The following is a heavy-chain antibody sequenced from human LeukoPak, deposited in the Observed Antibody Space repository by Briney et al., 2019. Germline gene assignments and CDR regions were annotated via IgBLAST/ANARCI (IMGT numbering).Heavy chain of an antibody. CDR2: ISYDGSNK. CDR3: ARSYGSCLDY. CDR1: GFTFSSYA. Sequence: PGGSLRLSCAASGFTFSSYAMHWVRQAPGKGLEWVAVISYDGSNKYYADSVKGRFTISRDNSKNTLYLQMNSLRAEDTAVYYCARSYGSCLDYWGQGTLVTVSS. J-gene: IGHJ4*02. D-gene: IGHD1-26*01. V-gene: IGHV3-30-3*01.